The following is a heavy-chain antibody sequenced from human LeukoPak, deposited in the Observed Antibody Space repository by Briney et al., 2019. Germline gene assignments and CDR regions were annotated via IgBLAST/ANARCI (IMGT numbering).Heavy chain of an antibody. CDR1: GGPFSNYY. D-gene: IGHD1-14*01. J-gene: IGHJ6*02. CDR2: INESGST. Sequence: SETLSLTCAVSGGPFSNYYWTWIRQPPGKGLEWIGEINESGSTNYDPSLKSRVTISVDTSKNHFSLNLTSVTAADTAVYYCASRIRRYLYYFGMDVWGQGTTVTVSS. CDR3: ASRIRRYLYYFGMDV. V-gene: IGHV4-34*01.